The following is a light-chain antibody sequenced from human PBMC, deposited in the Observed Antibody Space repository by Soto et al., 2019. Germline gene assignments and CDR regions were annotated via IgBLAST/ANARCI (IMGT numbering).Light chain of an antibody. CDR2: WAS. V-gene: IGKV4-1*01. CDR1: QSVLYSSNNKNY. Sequence: DIVMTQSPDSLAVSLGERATINCKSSQSVLYSSNNKNYLAWYQQKPGQPPKLLIYWASTRESGVPDRFSGSGSGTDFTLTISSLQAEDVAVYYCQRYYRTGFTFGPGTKVDIK. J-gene: IGKJ3*01. CDR3: QRYYRTGFT.